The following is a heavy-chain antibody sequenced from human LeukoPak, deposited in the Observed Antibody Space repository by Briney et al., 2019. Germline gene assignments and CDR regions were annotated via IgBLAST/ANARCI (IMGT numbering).Heavy chain of an antibody. CDR2: TSYSGST. CDR1: GGSISSYY. Sequence: PSETLSLTCAVSGGSISSYYWSWVRQPPGKGLEWIGYTSYSGSTNNNPSLKSRVTMSINTSKNQFSLRLSSVTDADTAVYYCARGSDFGDYWGQGTLVTVSS. D-gene: IGHD4-17*01. J-gene: IGHJ4*02. V-gene: IGHV4-59*01. CDR3: ARGSDFGDY.